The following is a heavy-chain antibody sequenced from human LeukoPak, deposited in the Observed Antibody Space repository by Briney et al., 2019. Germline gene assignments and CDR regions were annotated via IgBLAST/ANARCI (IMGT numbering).Heavy chain of an antibody. Sequence: SVKVSCKASGYTFTSYGISWVRQAPGQGLEWMGGIIPIFGTANYAQKFQGRVTITADESTSTAYMELSSLRSEDTAVYYCAREREGDNWFDPWGQGTLVTVSS. CDR3: AREREGDNWFDP. J-gene: IGHJ5*02. CDR1: GYTFTSYG. V-gene: IGHV1-69*13. CDR2: IIPIFGTA. D-gene: IGHD3-16*01.